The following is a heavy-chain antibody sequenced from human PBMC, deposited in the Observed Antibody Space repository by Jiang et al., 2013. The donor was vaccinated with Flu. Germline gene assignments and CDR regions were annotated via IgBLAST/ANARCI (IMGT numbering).Heavy chain of an antibody. D-gene: IGHD6-19*01. V-gene: IGHV3-30-3*01. CDR1: GFSFSNYA. J-gene: IGHJ4*02. CDR2: ISYDERSL. CDR3: ARGDSAWYLWGDH. Sequence: VQLVESGGGVVQPGRSLRLSCAASGFSFSNYAMHWVRQAPGKGLEWVAHISYDERSLRYADSVKGRFTISRDTSTNTLFLQMSSLRVEDTAIYYCARGDSAWYLWGDHWGQGTPVTVSS.